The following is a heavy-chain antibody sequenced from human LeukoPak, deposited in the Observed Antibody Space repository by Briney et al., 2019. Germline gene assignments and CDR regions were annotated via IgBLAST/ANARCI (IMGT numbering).Heavy chain of an antibody. J-gene: IGHJ5*02. V-gene: IGHV1-2*02. D-gene: IGHD3-10*01. CDR3: AREAIPYYYGSGSYLADQLNWFDP. Sequence: ASVKVSCKASGYTFTGYYMDWVRQAPGQGLEWMGWINPNSGGTNYAQKFQGRVTMTRDTSISTAYMELSRLRSDDTAVYYCAREAIPYYYGSGSYLADQLNWFDPWGQGTLVTVSS. CDR2: INPNSGGT. CDR1: GYTFTGYY.